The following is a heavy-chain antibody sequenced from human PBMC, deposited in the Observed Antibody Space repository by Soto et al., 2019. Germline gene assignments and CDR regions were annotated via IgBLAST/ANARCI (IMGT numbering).Heavy chain of an antibody. CDR1: GFTFRSYA. V-gene: IGHV3-30-3*01. Sequence: LGGSLRLSCAASGFTFRSYAMHWVRQAPGKGLECVAVISHDGSNKFYRDYVKGRFTISRDNSKNTLYLQINSLRYEDTAVYYCARGDREDIAVVIGVRPGEYGVDVWGQGTTVTVSS. D-gene: IGHD2-15*01. CDR2: ISHDGSNK. J-gene: IGHJ6*02. CDR3: ARGDREDIAVVIGVRPGEYGVDV.